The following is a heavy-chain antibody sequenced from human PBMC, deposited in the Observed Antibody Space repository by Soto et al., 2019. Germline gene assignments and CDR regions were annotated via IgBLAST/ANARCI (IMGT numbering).Heavy chain of an antibody. V-gene: IGHV3-30*18. Sequence: QVQLVESGGGVVQPGRSLRLSCAASGFTFSSMHWVRQAPGKGLEWVAIISYDGNNQYYLDSVKGRFTISRDNSKTTLYLQMNSLRAEDTAVYYCTKDGVAGYGMDVWGQGTTVTVSS. CDR1: GFTFSS. CDR2: ISYDGNNQ. J-gene: IGHJ6*02. CDR3: TKDGVAGYGMDV. D-gene: IGHD6-19*01.